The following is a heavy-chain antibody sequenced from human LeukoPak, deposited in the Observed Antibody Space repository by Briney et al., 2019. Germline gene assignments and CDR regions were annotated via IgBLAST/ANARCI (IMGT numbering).Heavy chain of an antibody. D-gene: IGHD4-23*01. CDR2: IYHSGST. CDR1: GYSISSGYY. CDR3: ARAPYGGRPHKYYFDY. J-gene: IGHJ4*02. Sequence: PSETLSLTCTVSGYSISSGYYWGWIRQPPGKGLEWIGSIYHSGSTYYNPSLKSRVTISVDTSKNQFSLKLSSVTAADTAVYYCARAPYGGRPHKYYFDYWGQGTLVTVSS. V-gene: IGHV4-38-2*02.